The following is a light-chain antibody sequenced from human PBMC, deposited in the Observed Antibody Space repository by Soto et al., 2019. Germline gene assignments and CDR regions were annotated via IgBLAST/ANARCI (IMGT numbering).Light chain of an antibody. J-gene: IGLJ2*01. Sequence: QSVLTQPPSASGTPGQRVTISCSGSSSNIGGNTVNWYQQLPGTAPRVLIYSNNQRPSGVPDRFSGSKSGTSASLAISGLHSEVAADYYCAAWAASLNAVVFGGGTKLTVL. V-gene: IGLV1-44*01. CDR2: SNN. CDR3: AAWAASLNAVV. CDR1: SSNIGGNT.